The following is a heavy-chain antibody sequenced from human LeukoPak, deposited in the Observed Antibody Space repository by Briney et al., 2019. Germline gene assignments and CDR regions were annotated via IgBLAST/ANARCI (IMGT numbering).Heavy chain of an antibody. V-gene: IGHV4-59*01. CDR2: IYYTGGT. CDR3: ARGGGWYEN. CDR1: GGSINNYY. J-gene: IGHJ4*02. D-gene: IGHD6-19*01. Sequence: PSETLSLTCTVSGGSINNYYWSWIRQPPGKELECIGYIYYTGGTNYNPSLKSRVTILVDPSKNQFSLKLSSVTTADTAVYYCARGGGWYENWGQGTLVTVSS.